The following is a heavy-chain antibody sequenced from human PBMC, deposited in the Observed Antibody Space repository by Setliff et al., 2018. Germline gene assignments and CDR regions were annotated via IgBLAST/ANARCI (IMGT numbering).Heavy chain of an antibody. CDR2: INHSGST. J-gene: IGHJ5*01. D-gene: IGHD2-2*01. Sequence: SETLSLTCAVYGGSFSGYYWSWIRQPPGKGLEWIGEINHSGSTNYNPSLKSPVTISVDTSKNHFSLKLSSVAAADTAVYYCARGVYCSSTSCSPCLNWFDSWGQGTLVTVSS. V-gene: IGHV4-34*01. CDR3: ARGVYCSSTSCSPCLNWFDS. CDR1: GGSFSGYY.